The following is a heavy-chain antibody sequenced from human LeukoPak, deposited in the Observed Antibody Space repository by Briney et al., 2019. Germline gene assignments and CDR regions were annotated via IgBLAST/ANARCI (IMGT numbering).Heavy chain of an antibody. CDR1: GGSISSYY. V-gene: IGHV4-59*01. D-gene: IGHD1-26*01. CDR3: ARNIVGPRQVDY. CDR2: IYHSGTT. Sequence: PSETLSLTCTVSGGSISSYYWNWIRQPPGKGLEWIGYIYHSGTTNYNPSLKSRVTISVDTSKSQFSLKLSSVTAADTAIYYCARNIVGPRQVDYWGQGTLVTVSS. J-gene: IGHJ4*02.